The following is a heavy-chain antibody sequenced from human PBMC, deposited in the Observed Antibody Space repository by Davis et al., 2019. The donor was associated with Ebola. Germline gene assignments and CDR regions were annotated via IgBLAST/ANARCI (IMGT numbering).Heavy chain of an antibody. J-gene: IGHJ6*02. Sequence: GGSLRLSCAASGFTFSSYWMSWVRQAPGKGLEWVANIKQDGSEKYYVDSVKGRFTISRDNAKNSLYLQMNSLRAEDTAVYYCARVFLPITTPNLYYYYGMDVWGQGTTVTVSS. CDR1: GFTFSSYW. CDR3: ARVFLPITTPNLYYYYGMDV. V-gene: IGHV3-7*01. D-gene: IGHD5-12*01. CDR2: IKQDGSEK.